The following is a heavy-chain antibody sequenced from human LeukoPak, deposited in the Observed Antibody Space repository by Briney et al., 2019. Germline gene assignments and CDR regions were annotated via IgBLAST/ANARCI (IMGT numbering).Heavy chain of an antibody. D-gene: IGHD2-21*02. CDR2: MYYSGST. V-gene: IGHV4-30-4*01. CDR1: AGSVSGGNYF. J-gene: IGHJ5*01. CDR3: ARATDAIFDWFDS. Sequence: PSETLSLTCTVSAGSVSGGNYFWTWLRQPPGKGLEWIGYMYYSGSTYYNPSLKTRVIISVDPSKNQFTLKLTSVSAADTAMYYCARATDAIFDWFDSWGQGTLVTVSS.